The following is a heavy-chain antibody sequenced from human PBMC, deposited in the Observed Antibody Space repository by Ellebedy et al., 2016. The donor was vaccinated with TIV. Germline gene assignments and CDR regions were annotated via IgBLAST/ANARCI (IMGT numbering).Heavy chain of an antibody. CDR3: ARGYYASGSYPASDI. CDR2: INPNSGGT. D-gene: IGHD3-10*01. J-gene: IGHJ3*02. Sequence: AASVKVSCKASGYTFIDYYMHWVRQAPGQGLEWIGWINPNSGGTNYAQKFQGWVTMTRDTSISTAYMELSRLRSDDPAVYYCARGYYASGSYPASDIWGQGTMVTVSS. V-gene: IGHV1-2*04. CDR1: GYTFIDYY.